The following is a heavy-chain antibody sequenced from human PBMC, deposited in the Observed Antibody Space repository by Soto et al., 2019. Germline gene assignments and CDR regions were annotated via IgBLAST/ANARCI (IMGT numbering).Heavy chain of an antibody. D-gene: IGHD2-15*01. V-gene: IGHV3-43*01. Sequence: GGFLRLSCAASGFTFDDYTMHWVRQAPGKGLEWVSLISWDGGSTYYADSVKGRFTISRDNSTNSLYLQMNSLRTEDTALYYSAKDGGGQFSGYCSGVICYPTRGYCMDVWGQGTTVTVSS. CDR1: GFTFDDYT. CDR2: ISWDGGST. CDR3: AKDGGGQFSGYCSGVICYPTRGYCMDV. J-gene: IGHJ6*02.